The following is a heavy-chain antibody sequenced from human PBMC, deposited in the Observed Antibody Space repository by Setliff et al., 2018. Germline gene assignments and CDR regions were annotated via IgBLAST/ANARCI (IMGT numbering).Heavy chain of an antibody. CDR2: VSGSSHII. Sequence: GGSLRLSCEASGFTFSGYSMNWVRQAPGKGLEWVSYVSGSSHIISYADSVKGRFTISRDNAKNSLYLQMNSLRAEDTAVYYCASAGHSGSWFPFDAFHIWGQGTMVTVSS. D-gene: IGHD6-13*01. J-gene: IGHJ3*02. V-gene: IGHV3-48*01. CDR3: ASAGHSGSWFPFDAFHI. CDR1: GFTFSGYS.